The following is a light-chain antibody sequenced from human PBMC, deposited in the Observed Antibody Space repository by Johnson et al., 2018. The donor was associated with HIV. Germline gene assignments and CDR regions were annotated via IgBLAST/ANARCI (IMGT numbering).Light chain of an antibody. V-gene: IGLV1-51*01. CDR1: SSNIGNND. Sequence: QSVLTQPPSVSAAPGQKVTIYCSGSSSNIGNNDVSWYQQLPGTAPKLLIYDNNKRPSGIPDRFSGSKSGPSATLGITGLQTGDEADYYCGTWDNSLSTGGVFGTGTKVTVL. CDR2: DNN. J-gene: IGLJ1*01. CDR3: GTWDNSLSTGGV.